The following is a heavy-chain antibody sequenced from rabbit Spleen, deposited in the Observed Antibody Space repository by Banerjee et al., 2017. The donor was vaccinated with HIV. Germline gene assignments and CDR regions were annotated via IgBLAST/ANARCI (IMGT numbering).Heavy chain of an antibody. J-gene: IGHJ4*01. D-gene: IGHD1-1*01. V-gene: IGHV1S47*01. Sequence: QEQLKETGGGLVQPGGSLTLSCKASGFDFSSYGVSWVRQAPGKGLEWIGYIDPLFGTTYYANGVNGRFTISSHNAQNTLYLQLNSLTVADTATYFCVRGASSSGYYSLWGPGTLVTVS. CDR2: IDPLFGTT. CDR1: GFDFSSYG. CDR3: VRGASSSGYYSL.